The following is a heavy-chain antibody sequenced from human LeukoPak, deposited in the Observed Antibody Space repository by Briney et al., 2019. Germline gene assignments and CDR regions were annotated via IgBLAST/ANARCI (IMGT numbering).Heavy chain of an antibody. CDR3: ARRGIAAAGYDY. Sequence: SETLSLACTVSGGSISSHYWSWIRQPPGKGLEWIGYIYYSGTTNYNPSLKSRVTILVDTSKNQFSLNLSSVAAADTAVYYCARRGIAAAGYDYWGQGTLVTVSS. J-gene: IGHJ4*02. CDR1: GGSISSHY. V-gene: IGHV4-59*08. CDR2: IYYSGTT. D-gene: IGHD6-13*01.